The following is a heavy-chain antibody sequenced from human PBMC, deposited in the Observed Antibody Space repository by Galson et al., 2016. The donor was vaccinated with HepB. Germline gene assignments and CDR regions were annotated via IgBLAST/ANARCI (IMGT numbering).Heavy chain of an antibody. D-gene: IGHD4-11*01. CDR3: AGRPPVTGRSGHYLDS. CDR1: GYSFTSYW. CDR2: ISPGDSDT. Sequence: QSGAEVKKPGESLKISCKGSGYSFTSYWIGWVRQVPGKGLEWMGIISPGDSDTRYSPSFQGQVTISVDKAINTAYMQWSSLKDSDSGIYYCAGRPPVTGRSGHYLDSCGQGTLVTVSS. J-gene: IGHJ4*02. V-gene: IGHV5-51*01.